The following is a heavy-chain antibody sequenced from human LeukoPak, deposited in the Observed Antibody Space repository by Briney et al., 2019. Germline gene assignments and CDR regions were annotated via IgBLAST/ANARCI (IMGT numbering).Heavy chain of an antibody. J-gene: IGHJ4*02. CDR1: GFTFSKYA. V-gene: IGHV3-23*01. Sequence: GGSLRLSCAASGFTFSKYAMSWVRQAPGKGLEWVSSLRGDSETIYYADSVKGRFTISRDNSKNTLYLQMNSLRAEDTALYFCARDWFGDSDGIDSWGQGTLVTVSS. CDR2: LRGDSETI. CDR3: ARDWFGDSDGIDS. D-gene: IGHD3-10*01.